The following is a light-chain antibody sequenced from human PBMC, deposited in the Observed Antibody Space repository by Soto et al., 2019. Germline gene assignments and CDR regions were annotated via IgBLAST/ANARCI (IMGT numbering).Light chain of an antibody. Sequence: EIILTQSPAPLSLSPGERAPLSCRASQTVSSNYLAWCQQRPGQAPRLLIYGASTRAAGIPDRFSGSGSGTDFTLTSTRLEPEDSAVYFCQQYTGPPTTFGQGTRLEIK. CDR2: GAS. J-gene: IGKJ5*01. CDR3: QQYTGPPTT. CDR1: QTVSSNY. V-gene: IGKV3-20*01.